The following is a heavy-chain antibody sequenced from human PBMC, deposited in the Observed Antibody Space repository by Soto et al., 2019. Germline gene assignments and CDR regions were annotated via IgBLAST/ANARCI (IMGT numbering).Heavy chain of an antibody. J-gene: IGHJ4*02. D-gene: IGHD5-12*01. CDR3: AISPRSGHEGPWDY. CDR1: VFTFGSDA. Sequence: PGGSLRLSCAATVFTFGSDAMNWVRQTPGKGLEWVSGISGSGDERYYADSVKGRFTISRGNSKNTLFLQLNSLRADDTAVYYCAISPRSGHEGPWDYRGQGTQVTGSS. V-gene: IGHV3-23*01. CDR2: ISGSGDER.